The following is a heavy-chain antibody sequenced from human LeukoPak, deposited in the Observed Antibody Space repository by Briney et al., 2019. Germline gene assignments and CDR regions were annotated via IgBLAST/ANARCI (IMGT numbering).Heavy chain of an antibody. CDR1: GFTFSSYA. J-gene: IGHJ6*03. D-gene: IGHD3-10*01. V-gene: IGHV3-21*01. CDR3: ARDLRITMVRGLMDV. Sequence: PGGSLRLSCAASGFTFSSYAMNWVRQAPGKGLEWVSSISSSSSYIYYEDSVKGRFTISRDNAKNSLYLQMNSLRAEDTAVYYCARDLRITMVRGLMDVWGKGTTVTVSS. CDR2: ISSSSSYI.